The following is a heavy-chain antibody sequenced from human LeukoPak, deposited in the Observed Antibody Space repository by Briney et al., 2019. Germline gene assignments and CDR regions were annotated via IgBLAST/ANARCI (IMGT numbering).Heavy chain of an antibody. J-gene: IGHJ6*04. Sequence: PSETLSLTCAVYGGSFSGYYWSWIRQPPGKGLEWIGEINHSGSTNYNPSLKSRVTISVDTSKDQFSLKLSSVTAADTAVYYCARDDGDYAGMDVWGKGTTVTVSS. CDR2: INHSGST. D-gene: IGHD4-17*01. V-gene: IGHV4-34*01. CDR3: ARDDGDYAGMDV. CDR1: GGSFSGYY.